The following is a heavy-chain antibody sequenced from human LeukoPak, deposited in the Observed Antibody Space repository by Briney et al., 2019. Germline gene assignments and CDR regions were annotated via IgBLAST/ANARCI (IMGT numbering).Heavy chain of an antibody. D-gene: IGHD7-27*01. Sequence: GESLKISCKGSGDIFTTYWIGWVRQMPGKGLEWMGIIYPGDSNVKYSPSFQGQVTISADKSINTVYLQWTSLKASDTAMYYCAREYWGSGDYWGQGTLVTVSS. V-gene: IGHV5-51*01. J-gene: IGHJ4*02. CDR3: AREYWGSGDY. CDR1: GDIFTTYW. CDR2: IYPGDSNV.